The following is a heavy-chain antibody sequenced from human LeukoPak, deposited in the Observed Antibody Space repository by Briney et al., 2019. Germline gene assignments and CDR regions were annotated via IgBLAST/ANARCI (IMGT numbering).Heavy chain of an antibody. CDR1: GGSISSYY. CDR3: ARVWYSSGPNWFDP. Sequence: PSETLSLTCTVSGGSISSYYWSWNRQPPGKGLEWIGYIYYSGSTNYNPSLKSRVTISVDTSKNQFSLKLSSVTAADTAVYYCARVWYSSGPNWFDPWGQGTLVTVSS. D-gene: IGHD6-19*01. V-gene: IGHV4-59*01. CDR2: IYYSGST. J-gene: IGHJ5*02.